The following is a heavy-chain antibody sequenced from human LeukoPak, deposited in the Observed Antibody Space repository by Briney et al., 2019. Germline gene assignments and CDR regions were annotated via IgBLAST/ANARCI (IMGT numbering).Heavy chain of an antibody. Sequence: PGRSLRLSCAASGFTFDDYAMHWVRQAPGKGLEWVSGISWNSGSIGYADSVKGRFTISRDNAKNSLYLQVNSLRAEDTALYYCAKALGDYYDSSGYYHTFDYWGQGTLVTVSS. J-gene: IGHJ4*02. D-gene: IGHD3-22*01. V-gene: IGHV3-9*01. CDR1: GFTFDDYA. CDR2: ISWNSGSI. CDR3: AKALGDYYDSSGYYHTFDY.